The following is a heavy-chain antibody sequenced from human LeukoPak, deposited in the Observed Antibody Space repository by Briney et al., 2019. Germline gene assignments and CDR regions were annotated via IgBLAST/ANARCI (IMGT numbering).Heavy chain of an antibody. J-gene: IGHJ4*02. V-gene: IGHV3-30*04. D-gene: IGHD4-11*01. Sequence: GGSLRLSCAASGFTFSSYAMHWVRQAPGKGLEWVAVISYDGSNKYYADSVKGRFTISRDNAKNSLYLQMNSLRAEDTAVYYCARAHPGDYSDFQFDYWGQGTLVTVSS. CDR1: GFTFSSYA. CDR2: ISYDGSNK. CDR3: ARAHPGDYSDFQFDY.